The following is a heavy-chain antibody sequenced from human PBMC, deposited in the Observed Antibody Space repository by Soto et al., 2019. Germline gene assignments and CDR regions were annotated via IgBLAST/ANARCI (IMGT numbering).Heavy chain of an antibody. J-gene: IGHJ6*02. D-gene: IGHD2-2*01. Sequence: ASVKVSCKASGYTFTSYGISWVRQAPGQGLEWMGWISAYNGNTNYAQKLQGRVTMTTDTSTSTAYMELRSLRSDDTAVYYCATDIVAVPAATYPQDYYYYYGMDVSGQGTTVTVSS. CDR3: ATDIVAVPAATYPQDYYYYYGMDV. V-gene: IGHV1-18*01. CDR1: GYTFTSYG. CDR2: ISAYNGNT.